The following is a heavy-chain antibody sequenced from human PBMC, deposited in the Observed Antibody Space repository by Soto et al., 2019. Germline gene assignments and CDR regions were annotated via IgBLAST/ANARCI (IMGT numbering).Heavy chain of an antibody. Sequence: EVQLVESGGGLVQPGGSLRLSCEASGFTFRNYDMHWVRQGTGKGLEWVSGISAAGDPDYADSVESRFTISRENAQNSFFLKMNSLRVGDTAVYYCSTTDRDFYGLDVWGQGTTVIVSS. CDR3: STTDRDFYGLDV. J-gene: IGHJ6*02. V-gene: IGHV3-13*05. CDR2: ISAAGDP. D-gene: IGHD1-1*01. CDR1: GFTFRNYD.